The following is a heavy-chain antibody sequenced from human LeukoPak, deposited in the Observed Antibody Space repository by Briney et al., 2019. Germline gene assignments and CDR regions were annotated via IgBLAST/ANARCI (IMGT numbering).Heavy chain of an antibody. CDR1: GFTVSSNY. Sequence: GGSLRLSCAASGFTVSSNYMSWVRQAPGKGLEWVSVIYGGGSTYYADSVKGRFTISRDNSKNTLYLQMNSLRAEDTAVYYCARDLSLPLGYCSSTSCHNLDYWGQGTLVTVSS. V-gene: IGHV3-53*05. J-gene: IGHJ4*02. D-gene: IGHD2-2*02. CDR2: IYGGGST. CDR3: ARDLSLPLGYCSSTSCHNLDY.